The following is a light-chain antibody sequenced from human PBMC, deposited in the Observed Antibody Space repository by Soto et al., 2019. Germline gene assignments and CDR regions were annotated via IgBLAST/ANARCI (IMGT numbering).Light chain of an antibody. CDR2: DAT. CDR1: QNVNAW. CDR3: QHYNAYPWT. J-gene: IGKJ1*01. Sequence: DIQMTQSPSTLSASVGDRLTITCRASQNVNAWLAWYQQKPRKAPRRLIYDATNLESGVPSRFSGSGYGTEFTLTISSLQTDDFATYYCQHYNAYPWTFGQGTKMAIK. V-gene: IGKV1-5*01.